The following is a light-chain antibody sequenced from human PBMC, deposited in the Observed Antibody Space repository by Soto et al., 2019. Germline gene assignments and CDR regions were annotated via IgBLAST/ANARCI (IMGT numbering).Light chain of an antibody. J-gene: IGKJ1*01. CDR1: QSITRY. CDR2: SAS. V-gene: IGKV1-39*01. Sequence: DIQMTQSASSLSASVVDRVTITCRASQSITRYLNWYQQKPGKAPKLLIYSASSLQSGVPSRFSGSGSGTEFTFSITSLQPEDFGTYYCQQCYMGWTFGQGTKVDIK. CDR3: QQCYMGWT.